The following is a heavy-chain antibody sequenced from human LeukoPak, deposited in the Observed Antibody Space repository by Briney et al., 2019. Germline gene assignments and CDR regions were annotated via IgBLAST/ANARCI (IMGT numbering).Heavy chain of an antibody. CDR3: ARATWNDVAFDY. CDR2: IYSGGST. D-gene: IGHD1-1*01. CDR1: GFTVSSNY. Sequence: GGSLRLSCAASGFTVSSNYMSWVRQAPGKGLEWVSVIYSGGSTYYADSVKGRFTISRDNSKNTLYLQMNSLRAEDTAVYYCARATWNDVAFDYWGQGTLVTVSS. J-gene: IGHJ4*02. V-gene: IGHV3-66*02.